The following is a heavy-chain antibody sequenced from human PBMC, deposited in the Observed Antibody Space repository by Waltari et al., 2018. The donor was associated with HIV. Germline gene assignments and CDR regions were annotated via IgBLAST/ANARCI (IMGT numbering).Heavy chain of an antibody. Sequence: QVRLVQSGAEVREPGASVMVSCKASGYTFTDYWIHWGRQAPGQGLEYMGWISSNSGGTKFAQKFQGRVTMTRDTSITTAYMELSSLTSDDTAIYYCATRYCNGDSCYALDYWGQGTLVTVPS. D-gene: IGHD2-15*01. CDR2: ISSNSGGT. V-gene: IGHV1-2*02. J-gene: IGHJ4*02. CDR3: ATRYCNGDSCYALDY. CDR1: GYTFTDYW.